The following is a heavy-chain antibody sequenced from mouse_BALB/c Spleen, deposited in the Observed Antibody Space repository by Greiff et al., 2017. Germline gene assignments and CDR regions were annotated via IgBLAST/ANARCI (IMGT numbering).Heavy chain of an antibody. CDR2: IDPSDSYT. J-gene: IGHJ1*01. V-gene: IGHV1-69*02. CDR1: GYTFTSYW. CDR3: ARSATGWYFDV. Sequence: VQLQQPGAELVKPGASVKLSCKASGYTFTSYWMHWVKQRPGQGLEWIGEIDPSDSYTTYNQKFKGKATLTVDKSSSTAYMQLSSLTSEDSAVYYCARSATGWYFDVWGAGTTVTVSS. D-gene: IGHD1-2*01.